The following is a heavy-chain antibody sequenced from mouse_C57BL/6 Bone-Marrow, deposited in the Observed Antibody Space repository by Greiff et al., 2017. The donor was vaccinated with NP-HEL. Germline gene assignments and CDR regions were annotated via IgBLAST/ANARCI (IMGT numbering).Heavy chain of an antibody. V-gene: IGHV1-42*01. CDR2: INPSTGGT. CDR1: GYSFTGYY. J-gene: IGHJ2*01. CDR3: ARSDGSSFFDC. Sequence: EVQLQQSGPELVKPGASVKISCKASGYSFTGYYMNWVKQSPEQSLEWIGEINPSTGGTTYNQKFKAKATLTVDKSSSTAYMQLKSLTSEDSADYYCARSDGSSFFDCWGQRATLTVSS. D-gene: IGHD1-1*01.